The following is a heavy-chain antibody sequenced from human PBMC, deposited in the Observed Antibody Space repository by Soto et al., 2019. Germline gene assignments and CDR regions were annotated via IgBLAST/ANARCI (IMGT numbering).Heavy chain of an antibody. D-gene: IGHD1-26*01. J-gene: IGHJ4*02. CDR1: GFTFSHYA. V-gene: IGHV3-23*04. CDR2: ISGSGDNT. CDR3: ARETRLSHPGWDTAY. Sequence: EVHLVDSGGGLVQPGGSLRLSCAASGFTFSHYAMNWVRQAPGKGLEWVSAISGSGDNTYYADSVKGRFTISRDNSKNTLYLLMNRLRADDTAVYYCARETRLSHPGWDTAYWGQGTPVTVSS.